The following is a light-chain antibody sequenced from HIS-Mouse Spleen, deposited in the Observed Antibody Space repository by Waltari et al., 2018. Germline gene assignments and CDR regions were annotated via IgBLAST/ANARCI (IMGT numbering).Light chain of an antibody. J-gene: IGLJ3*02. Sequence: QSVLTQPPSASGTPGQRVTISCSGSSSNIGSNYVYWYQQLPGTAPKLHIYRNNQRPSGVPDRFLGSRSGTSASLAISGLRSEDEADYYCAAWDDSLSGPVFGGGTKLTVL. V-gene: IGLV1-47*01. CDR3: AAWDDSLSGPV. CDR1: SSNIGSNY. CDR2: RNN.